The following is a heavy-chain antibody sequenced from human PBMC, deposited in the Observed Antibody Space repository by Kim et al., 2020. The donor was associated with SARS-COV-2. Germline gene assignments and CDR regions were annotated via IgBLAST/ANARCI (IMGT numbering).Heavy chain of an antibody. V-gene: IGHV3-64*01. Sequence: FYANSVKGRFTISRDNSKNTLYLQMGSLRTEDMAVYYCARTARGWSPFDYWGQGTLVTVSS. D-gene: IGHD6-19*01. CDR3: ARTARGWSPFDY. J-gene: IGHJ4*02.